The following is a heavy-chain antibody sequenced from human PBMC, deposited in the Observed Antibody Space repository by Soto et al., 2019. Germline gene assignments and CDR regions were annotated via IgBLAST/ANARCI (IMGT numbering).Heavy chain of an antibody. Sequence: GASVKVSCKASGYTFTGYYMHWVRQAPGQGLEWMGWINPNSGGTNYAQKFQGWVTMTRDTSISTAYMELSRLRSDDTAVYYCARVLSGYDLGSFDYWGQGTLVTVSS. CDR3: ARVLSGYDLGSFDY. CDR1: GYTFTGYY. J-gene: IGHJ4*02. CDR2: INPNSGGT. V-gene: IGHV1-2*04. D-gene: IGHD5-12*01.